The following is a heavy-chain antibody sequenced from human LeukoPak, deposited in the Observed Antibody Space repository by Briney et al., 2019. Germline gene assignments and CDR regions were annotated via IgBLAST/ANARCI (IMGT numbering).Heavy chain of an antibody. CDR3: AREGWGFDY. CDR2: VSSSGSYI. Sequence: GGSLRLSCAASGFTFSTYSMNWVRQAPGKGLEWVSSVSSSGSYIYYADSVKGRFTISRDNTKNSLYLQMNSLRAEDTAIYYCAREGWGFDYWGQGTLVTVSS. D-gene: IGHD3-16*01. V-gene: IGHV3-21*01. CDR1: GFTFSTYS. J-gene: IGHJ4*02.